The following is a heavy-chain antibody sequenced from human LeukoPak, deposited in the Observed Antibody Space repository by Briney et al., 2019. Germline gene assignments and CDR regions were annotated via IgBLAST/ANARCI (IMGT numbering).Heavy chain of an antibody. V-gene: IGHV3-23*01. CDR3: AKDQGNRESLDY. CDR1: GFALSNYA. CDR2: ISGSGGTT. J-gene: IGHJ4*02. D-gene: IGHD1-14*01. Sequence: GGSLRLSCVASGFALSNYALTWVRKAPGKGLEWVSVISGSGGTTYYADSVKGRFTISRDNSKNTLYLQMNSLRAEDTAVYYCAKDQGNRESLDYWGQGTLVTVSS.